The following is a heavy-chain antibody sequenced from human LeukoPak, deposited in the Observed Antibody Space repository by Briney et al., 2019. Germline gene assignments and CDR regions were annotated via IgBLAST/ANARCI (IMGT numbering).Heavy chain of an antibody. CDR1: GFTFSGSA. D-gene: IGHD4-17*01. CDR2: IRSKANSYAT. J-gene: IGHJ4*02. V-gene: IGHV3-73*01. CDR3: AKAIWGEYGVTDY. Sequence: QPGGSLRLSCAASGFTFSGSAMHWVRQASGKGLEWVGRIRSKANSYATAYAASVKGRFTISRDDSKNTAYLQMNSLKTEDTAVYYCAKAIWGEYGVTDYWGQGTLVTVSS.